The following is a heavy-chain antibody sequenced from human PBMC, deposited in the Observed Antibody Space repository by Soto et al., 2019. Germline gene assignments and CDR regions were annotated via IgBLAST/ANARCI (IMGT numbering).Heavy chain of an antibody. CDR2: IYHSGST. CDR1: GGSISSGGYS. CDR3: ARGQQLTSSLDY. D-gene: IGHD6-13*01. Sequence: PSETLSLTCAVSGGSISSGGYSWSWIRQPPGKGLEWIGYIYHSGSTYYNPSLKSRVTISVDRSKNQFSLKLSSVTAADTAVYYCARGQQLTSSLDYWGQGTLVTVSS. J-gene: IGHJ4*02. V-gene: IGHV4-30-2*01.